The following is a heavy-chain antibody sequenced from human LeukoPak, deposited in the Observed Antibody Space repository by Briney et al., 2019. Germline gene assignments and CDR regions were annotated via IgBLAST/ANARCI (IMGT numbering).Heavy chain of an antibody. J-gene: IGHJ4*02. CDR3: ARSTVTASGYFGD. V-gene: IGHV4-38-2*02. CDR1: GYSISSGYN. CDR2: IHHSGST. D-gene: IGHD4-17*01. Sequence: SETLSLTCTVSGYSISSGYNWGWIRQPPGKGLEWMGNIHHSGSTYYNPSLKSRVTTSVDTSKNQFSLKLSSVTATDTAVYYCARSTVTASGYFGDWGQGILVTVSS.